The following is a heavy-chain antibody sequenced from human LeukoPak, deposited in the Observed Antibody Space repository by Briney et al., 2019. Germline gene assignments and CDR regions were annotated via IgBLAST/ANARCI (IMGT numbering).Heavy chain of an antibody. J-gene: IGHJ4*02. Sequence: GASVKVSCETFGYTFSDNYIHWVRQAPGQRLEWMGWINPASGGTNYVQKLQGRVTMTRDASIRTAYMELSRLTSDDTAVYYCARERRGNWNQDFDYWGQGTLVPVSA. CDR2: INPASGGT. V-gene: IGHV1-2*02. CDR1: GYTFSDNY. CDR3: ARERRGNWNQDFDY. D-gene: IGHD1-1*01.